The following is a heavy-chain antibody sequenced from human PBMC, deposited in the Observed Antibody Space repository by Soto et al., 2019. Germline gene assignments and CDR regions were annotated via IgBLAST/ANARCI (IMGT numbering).Heavy chain of an antibody. CDR2: IIPIFGTA. D-gene: IGHD3-9*01. CDR3: ASNVLRYFDWSSSALYYYYYGMDV. J-gene: IGHJ6*02. CDR1: GGTFSSYA. V-gene: IGHV1-69*13. Sequence: SVKVSCKASGGTFSSYAISWVRQAPGQGLEWMGGIIPIFGTANYAQKFQGRVTITADESTSTAYMELSSLRSEDTAVYYCASNVLRYFDWSSSALYYYYYGMDVWGQGTTVTVSS.